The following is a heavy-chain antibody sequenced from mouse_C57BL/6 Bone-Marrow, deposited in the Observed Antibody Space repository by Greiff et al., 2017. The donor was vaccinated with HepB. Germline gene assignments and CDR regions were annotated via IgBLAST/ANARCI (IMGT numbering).Heavy chain of an antibody. D-gene: IGHD2-2*01. Sequence: VQLQQPGAELVRPGSSVKLSCKASGYTFTSYWMHWVKQRPIQGLEWIGNIDPSDSETHYNQKFKDKATLTVDKSSSTAYMQLSSLTSEDSAVYYCASWGLRRGFAYWGQGTLVTVSA. CDR1: GYTFTSYW. CDR2: IDPSDSET. V-gene: IGHV1-52*01. CDR3: ASWGLRRGFAY. J-gene: IGHJ3*01.